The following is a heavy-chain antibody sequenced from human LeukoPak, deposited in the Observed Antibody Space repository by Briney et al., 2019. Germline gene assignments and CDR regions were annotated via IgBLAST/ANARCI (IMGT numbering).Heavy chain of an antibody. J-gene: IGHJ4*02. CDR3: ARGSRTPDY. CDR2: INHSGST. CDR1: GGSISSYY. V-gene: IGHV4-34*01. Sequence: KSSETLSLTCTVSGGSISSYYWSWIRQPPGKGLEWIGEINHSGSTNCNPSLKSRVTISLDTSKRHFSLRLSSVTAADTAVYFCARGSRTPDYWGQGTLVTVSS.